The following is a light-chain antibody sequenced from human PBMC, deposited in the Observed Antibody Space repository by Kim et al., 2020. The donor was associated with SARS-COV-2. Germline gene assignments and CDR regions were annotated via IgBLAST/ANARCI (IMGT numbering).Light chain of an antibody. Sequence: QKVTISCSGSSSNIGNNYVSWYQQLPGTAPKPLIYDNNKRPSGIPDRFSGSKSGTSATLGITGLQTGDEADYYCGTWDSSLSAVVFGGGTQLTVL. CDR3: GTWDSSLSAVV. V-gene: IGLV1-51*01. CDR1: SSNIGNNY. CDR2: DNN. J-gene: IGLJ2*01.